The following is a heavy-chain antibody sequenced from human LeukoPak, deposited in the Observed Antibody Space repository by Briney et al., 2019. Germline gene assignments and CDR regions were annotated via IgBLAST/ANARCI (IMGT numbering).Heavy chain of an antibody. D-gene: IGHD3-10*01. Sequence: PSETLSRTCTVSGDSISRYYWSWIRQPPGKGLEWIGCINDSGSTNYNPSLKSRITISADTSKNQFSLKLSSVTAADTAVYYCARVWMGSRGAFDIWSQGTMVTVSS. CDR3: ARVWMGSRGAFDI. J-gene: IGHJ3*02. CDR1: GDSISRYY. CDR2: INDSGST. V-gene: IGHV4-59*08.